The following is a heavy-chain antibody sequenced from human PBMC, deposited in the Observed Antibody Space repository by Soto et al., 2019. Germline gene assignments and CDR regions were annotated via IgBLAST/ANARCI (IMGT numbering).Heavy chain of an antibody. CDR3: ARSLVDWKRFEQ. J-gene: IGHJ1*01. CDR1: GGTFSIYS. CDR2: IIPIFVTS. V-gene: IGHV1-69*13. Sequence: SVNVSFKASGGTFSIYSIIWLLQAPVQWLEWMGGIIPIFVTSNYAQKFQGRVTTTADESTRTAYMELSSLRSEATAVYYCARSLVDWKRFEQWGTGNLLTVSS. D-gene: IGHD1-1*01.